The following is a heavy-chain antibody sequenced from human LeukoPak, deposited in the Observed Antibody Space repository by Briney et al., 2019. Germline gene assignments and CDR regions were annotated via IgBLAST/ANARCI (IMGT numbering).Heavy chain of an antibody. Sequence: SETLSLTCAVYGGSFSGYYWSWIRQPPGKGLEWIGEINHSGSTNYNPSLKSRVTISVDTSKNQFSLKLSSVTAADTAVYYCARAGIAAAGSYYYYYMDVWGKGTTVTVSS. D-gene: IGHD6-13*01. V-gene: IGHV4-34*01. J-gene: IGHJ6*03. CDR3: ARAGIAAAGSYYYYYMDV. CDR2: INHSGST. CDR1: GGSFSGYY.